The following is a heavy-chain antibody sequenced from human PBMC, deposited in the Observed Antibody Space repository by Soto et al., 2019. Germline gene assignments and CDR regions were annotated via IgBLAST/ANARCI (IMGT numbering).Heavy chain of an antibody. CDR3: AKLNPSLRTYFGY. V-gene: IGHV3-23*01. Sequence: GRSRRLARATSDFTFVSYAMSWVRQAPGKGLEWVSAISGSGGSTYYADSVKGRFTISRDNSKNTLYLQMNSLRAEDTAVYYCAKLNPSLRTYFGYWGQGT. CDR2: ISGSGGST. CDR1: DFTFVSYA. J-gene: IGHJ4*02. D-gene: IGHD2-2*01.